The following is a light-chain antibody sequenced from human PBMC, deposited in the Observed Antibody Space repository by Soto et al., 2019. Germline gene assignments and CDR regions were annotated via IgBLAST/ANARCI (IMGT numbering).Light chain of an antibody. CDR1: SSDVGGYNY. J-gene: IGLJ2*01. V-gene: IGLV2-14*01. Sequence: QSALTQPASVSGSPGQSITISCSGTSSDVGGYNYVSWYQQHPGKAPKLMTYEVSNRPSGVSNRFSGSKSGNTASVTISGLQAEDEADYYCSSYTSSSSLVFGGGTKLTVL. CDR3: SSYTSSSSLV. CDR2: EVS.